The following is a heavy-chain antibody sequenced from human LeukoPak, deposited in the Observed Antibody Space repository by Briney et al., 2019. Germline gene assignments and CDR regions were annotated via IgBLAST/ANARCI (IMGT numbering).Heavy chain of an antibody. Sequence: SETLSLTCAVYGGSFSGYYWSWIRQPPGKGLEWIGEINHSGSTNYNPSLKSRVTISVDTSKNQFSLKLSSVTAAGTAVYYCARYVLSGSYYYYYYYMDVWGKGTTVTVSS. CDR1: GGSFSGYY. CDR2: INHSGST. J-gene: IGHJ6*03. V-gene: IGHV4-34*01. CDR3: ARYVLSGSYYYYYYYMDV. D-gene: IGHD1-26*01.